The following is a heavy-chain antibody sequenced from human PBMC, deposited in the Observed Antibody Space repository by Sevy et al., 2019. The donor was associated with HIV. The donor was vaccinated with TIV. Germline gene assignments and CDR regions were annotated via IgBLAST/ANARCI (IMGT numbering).Heavy chain of an antibody. J-gene: IGHJ3*01. CDR1: GFTFSDYW. D-gene: IGHD1-26*01. CDR2: IKQDGCQK. CDR3: ARKVGDM. V-gene: IGHV3-7*01. Sequence: EGSLRLSCAASGFTFSDYWMSWVRQAPGKGLEWVANIKQDGCQKYFVDSVKGRFTISRDNAKNSLYLQMDNLRAEDTAVYYCARKVGDMWGQGTMVTVSS.